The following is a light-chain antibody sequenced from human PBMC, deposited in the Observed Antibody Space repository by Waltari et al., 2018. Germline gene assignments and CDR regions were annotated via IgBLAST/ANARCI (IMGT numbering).Light chain of an antibody. J-gene: IGKJ2*01. CDR1: HSPVHSVGNTY. CDR3: MQGSHWPRT. V-gene: IGKV2-30*02. CDR2: KVS. Sequence: DVVMTQSPLSLPVTLERPAAISCRSGHSPVHSVGNTYLNWFKQSPGQPPRRLIYKVSRRESGVPDRFSGSGSGTDFTLKISRVEAEDVGVYYCMQGSHWPRTFGQGTKLEI.